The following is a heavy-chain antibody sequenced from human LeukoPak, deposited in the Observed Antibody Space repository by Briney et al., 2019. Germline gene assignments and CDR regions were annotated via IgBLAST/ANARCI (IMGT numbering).Heavy chain of an antibody. CDR1: GYTFTGYY. D-gene: IGHD6-13*01. CDR2: INPNSGGT. CDR3: ARESSSRGRRFDP. V-gene: IGHV1-2*02. Sequence: GASVKVSCKASGYTFTGYYMHWVRQAPGQGLEWMGWINPNSGGTNYAQKFQGRVTMTRDTSISTAYMELSRLRSDDTAVYYCARESSSRGRRFDPWGQGTLVTVPS. J-gene: IGHJ5*02.